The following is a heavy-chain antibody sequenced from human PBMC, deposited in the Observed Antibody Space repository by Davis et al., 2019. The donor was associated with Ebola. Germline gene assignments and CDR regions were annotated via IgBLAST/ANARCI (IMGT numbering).Heavy chain of an antibody. J-gene: IGHJ4*02. CDR1: GDSISSSNW. Sequence: MPSETLSLTCAVSGDSISSSNWWSWVRQPPGKGLEWIGEISQSGSTNYNPSLKSRVTISVDKSKNQFSLKLSSVTAADTAVYYCARRNIRGVINDDYWGQGTLVTVSS. D-gene: IGHD3-10*01. CDR3: ARRNIRGVINDDY. V-gene: IGHV4-4*02. CDR2: ISQSGST.